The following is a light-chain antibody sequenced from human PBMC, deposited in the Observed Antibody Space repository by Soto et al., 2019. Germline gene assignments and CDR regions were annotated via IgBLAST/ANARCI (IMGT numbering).Light chain of an antibody. V-gene: IGKV1-39*01. CDR1: QGISTY. Sequence: DIQLTRSPASLSASVGDRVTITGRASQGISTYLNWYLQKPGKAPKLLIYAASSLQSGVPSRFSGSGSETDFTLTISSLQPEDFATYSCQQSYSTTWTFGQGTKVDIK. CDR3: QQSYSTTWT. CDR2: AAS. J-gene: IGKJ1*01.